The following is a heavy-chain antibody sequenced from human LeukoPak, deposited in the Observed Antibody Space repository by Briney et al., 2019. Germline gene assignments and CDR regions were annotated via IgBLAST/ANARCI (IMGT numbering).Heavy chain of an antibody. J-gene: IGHJ4*02. CDR3: AKGKGSSISCSDY. CDR1: GFTFSSYA. CDR2: ISDSGGST. Sequence: GVSLRLSCAASGFTFSSYAMSWVRQAPGKGLEWVSLISDSGGSTYYADSVKGRFTISRDNSKNTLSLQMNSLRADDTAVYYCAKGKGSSISCSDYWGQGTLVTVSS. D-gene: IGHD2-2*01. V-gene: IGHV3-23*01.